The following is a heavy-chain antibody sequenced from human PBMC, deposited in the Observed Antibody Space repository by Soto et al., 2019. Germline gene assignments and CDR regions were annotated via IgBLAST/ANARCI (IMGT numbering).Heavy chain of an antibody. CDR3: AKSPRYCSSTSCYASYDAFDI. V-gene: IGHV3-23*01. CDR1: GFTFSSYA. J-gene: IGHJ3*02. Sequence: GGSLRLSCAASGFTFSSYAMSWVRQAPGKGLEWVSAISGSGGSTYYADSVKGRFTISRDNSKNTLYLQMNSLRAEDTAVYYCAKSPRYCSSTSCYASYDAFDIWGQGTMVTVSS. D-gene: IGHD2-2*01. CDR2: ISGSGGST.